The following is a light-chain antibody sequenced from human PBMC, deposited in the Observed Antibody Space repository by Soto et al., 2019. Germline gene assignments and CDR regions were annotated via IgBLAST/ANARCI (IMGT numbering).Light chain of an antibody. CDR1: QSVSSY. Sequence: ENVLTESPATLSLCTGERARLSCRASQSVSSYLAWYQQKPGQAPRLLIYDASNRATGIPARFSGSGSGTDFTLTISSLEPEDFAVYYCQQRSNWPRTFDQGTKVDIK. CDR3: QQRSNWPRT. J-gene: IGKJ1*01. CDR2: DAS. V-gene: IGKV3-11*01.